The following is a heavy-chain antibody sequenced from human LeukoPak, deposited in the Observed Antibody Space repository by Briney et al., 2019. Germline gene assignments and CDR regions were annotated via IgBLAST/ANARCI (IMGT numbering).Heavy chain of an antibody. Sequence: GRSLRLSCAASGFTFDDYAMHWVRQAPGKGLEWVSGISWNSGSIGYADSVKGRFTISRDNAKNSLYLQMNSLRAEDTALYYCAKGIAAAGPGNGLDYWGQGTLVTVSS. V-gene: IGHV3-9*01. D-gene: IGHD6-13*01. CDR3: AKGIAAAGPGNGLDY. J-gene: IGHJ4*02. CDR1: GFTFDDYA. CDR2: ISWNSGSI.